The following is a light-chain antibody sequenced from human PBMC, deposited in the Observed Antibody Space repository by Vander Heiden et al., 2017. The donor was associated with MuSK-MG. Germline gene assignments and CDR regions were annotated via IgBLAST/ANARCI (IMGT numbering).Light chain of an antibody. J-gene: IGLJ1*01. CDR1: SSDVGVFDS. Sequence: SALTPPPSASGSPGQSVTISCTGTSSDVGVFDSVSWYHQHPGKAPKLMIYEVSKRPAGVPDRFSGSKSGNTASLTVSGLQAEDEADYYCSSYAGSNNYVFGSGTKVTVL. CDR2: EVS. V-gene: IGLV2-8*01. CDR3: SSYAGSNNYV.